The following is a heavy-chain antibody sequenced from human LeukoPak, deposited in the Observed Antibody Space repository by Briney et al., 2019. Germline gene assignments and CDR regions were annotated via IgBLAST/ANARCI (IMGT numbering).Heavy chain of an antibody. CDR1: GGSLMGNY. Sequence: SETLSLTCAVYGGSLMGNYGSGIGQPQGKGREGMGEINHSGSTNYNPSLKSRVTISVDTSKNQFSLKLSSVTAADTAVYYCARGLRGLPYNWFDPWGQGTLVTVSS. CDR3: ARGLRGLPYNWFDP. V-gene: IGHV4-34*01. CDR2: INHSGST. J-gene: IGHJ5*02.